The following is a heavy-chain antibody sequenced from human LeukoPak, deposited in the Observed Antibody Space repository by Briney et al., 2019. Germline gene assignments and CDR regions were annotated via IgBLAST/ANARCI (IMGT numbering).Heavy chain of an antibody. V-gene: IGHV3-74*01. Sequence: GGSLRLSCAASGFTFSDYYMHWVRQAPGKGLLSISHINGDGSRTGYADSVKGRFTISRDNAKNILYLQMNSLRAEDTAVYYCSRGTYPYSSDNWGQGALVTVSS. CDR1: GFTFSDYY. CDR3: SRGTYPYSSDN. J-gene: IGHJ4*02. CDR2: INGDGSRT. D-gene: IGHD3-10*01.